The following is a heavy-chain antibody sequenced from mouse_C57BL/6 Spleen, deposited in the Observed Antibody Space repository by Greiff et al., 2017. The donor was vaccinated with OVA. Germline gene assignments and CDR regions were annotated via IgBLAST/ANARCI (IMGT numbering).Heavy chain of an antibody. Sequence: VQLQQSGPELVKPGASVKISCKASGYAFSSSWMNWVKQRPGQGLVWIGRIYPGDGDTNYNGKFKGKATLTADKSSSTAYMQLSSLTSEDSAVYFCARDGQSYFDYWGQGTTLTVSS. V-gene: IGHV1-82*01. CDR3: ARDGQSYFDY. CDR2: IYPGDGDT. J-gene: IGHJ2*01. D-gene: IGHD3-3*01. CDR1: GYAFSSSW.